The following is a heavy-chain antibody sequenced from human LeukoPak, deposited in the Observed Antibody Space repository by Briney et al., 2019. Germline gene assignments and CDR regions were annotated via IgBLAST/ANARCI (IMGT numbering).Heavy chain of an antibody. CDR2: IWSDGSNK. V-gene: IGHV3-33*01. CDR1: GFTFSYHG. D-gene: IGHD2-21*01. Sequence: PGGSLRLSCAASGFTFSYHGMHCVRQAPGKGLEWLAVIWSDGSNKYYADSAKGRFTISRDNSKNTLYLEMNSLRAEDTAGYFCARARSSTFSYSDYWGQGTLVTVSS. J-gene: IGHJ4*02. CDR3: ARARSSTFSYSDY.